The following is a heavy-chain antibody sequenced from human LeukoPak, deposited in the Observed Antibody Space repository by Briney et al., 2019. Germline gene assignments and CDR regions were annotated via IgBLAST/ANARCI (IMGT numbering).Heavy chain of an antibody. D-gene: IGHD4-17*01. J-gene: IGHJ4*02. CDR1: GRILTTLN. CDR2: FDPEEGKI. CDR3: ATTLTTATIILVY. Sequence: ASVKVSCKVSGRILTTLNIHWVRQAPGKGLEWMGGFDPEEGKIIYAQKFQGRVTMTEDTSTDTAYMELSSLRSEDTAVYYCATTLTTATIILVYWGQGTLVTVSS. V-gene: IGHV1-24*01.